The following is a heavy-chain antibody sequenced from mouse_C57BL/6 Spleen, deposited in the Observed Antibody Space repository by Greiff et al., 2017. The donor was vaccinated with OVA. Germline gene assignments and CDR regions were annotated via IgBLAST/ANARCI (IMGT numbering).Heavy chain of an antibody. CDR3: ARPTTVVGGDFDY. J-gene: IGHJ2*01. Sequence: EVQLQQSGPELVKPGASVKISCKASGYSFTGYYMNWVKQSPEKSLEWIGEINPSTGGTTYNQKFKAKATLTVDKSSSTAYMQLKSLTSEDSAAYYCARPTTVVGGDFDYWGQGTTLTVSS. D-gene: IGHD1-1*01. CDR2: INPSTGGT. CDR1: GYSFTGYY. V-gene: IGHV1-42*01.